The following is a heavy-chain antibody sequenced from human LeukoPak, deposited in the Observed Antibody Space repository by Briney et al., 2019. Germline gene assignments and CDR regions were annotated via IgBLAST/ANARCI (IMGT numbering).Heavy chain of an antibody. J-gene: IGHJ4*02. CDR3: STGGYFFDF. Sequence: GGSLRLSCAGSGFTFSNDWMNWVRQAPAKGLEWVGRIKSYVNGGTIDYAAPVKGRFTISRDDPRNTVYLQMNSLKTEDTAVYYCSTGGYFFDFWGQGILVTVSS. V-gene: IGHV3-15*07. D-gene: IGHD3-22*01. CDR2: IKSYVNGGTI. CDR1: GFTFSNDW.